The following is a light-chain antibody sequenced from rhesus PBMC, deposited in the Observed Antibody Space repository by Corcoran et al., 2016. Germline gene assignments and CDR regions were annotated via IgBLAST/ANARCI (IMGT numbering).Light chain of an antibody. V-gene: IGLV2S9*01. CDR1: SNDIGGYND. J-gene: IGLJ1*01. Sequence: QSALTQPPSVSKSLGQSVTISCTGTSNDIGGYNDVSWYQKSPLTGPRLLIYDVNKRPSGVSDRFSGSKSGNTASLTISGLQAEDEADYYCCSYRRGSTFIFGVGTRLTVL. CDR2: DVN. CDR3: CSYRRGSTFI.